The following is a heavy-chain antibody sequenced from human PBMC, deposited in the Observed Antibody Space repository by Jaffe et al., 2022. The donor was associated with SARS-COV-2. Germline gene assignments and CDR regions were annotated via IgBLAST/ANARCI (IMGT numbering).Heavy chain of an antibody. Sequence: EVQLVESGGGLVKPGGSLRLSCAASGFTFSSYSMNWVRQAPGKGLEWVSSISSSSSYIYYADSVKGRFTISRDNAKNSLYLQMNSLRAEDTAVYYCASVTMIVVATDAFDIWGQGTMVTVSS. CDR2: ISSSSSYI. CDR3: ASVTMIVVATDAFDI. J-gene: IGHJ3*02. CDR1: GFTFSSYS. D-gene: IGHD3-22*01. V-gene: IGHV3-21*01.